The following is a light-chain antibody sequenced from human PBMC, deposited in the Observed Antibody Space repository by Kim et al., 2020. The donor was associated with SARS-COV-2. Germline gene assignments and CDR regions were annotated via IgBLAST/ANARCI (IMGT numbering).Light chain of an antibody. CDR1: SSDVGGYNY. Sequence: QSITIPCTGTSSDVGGYNYVSWYQQHPGKAPKLMIYDVSKRPSGVSNRFSGSKSGNTASLTISGLQAEDEADYYCSSYTSSRTYVVFGGGTQLTVL. V-gene: IGLV2-14*04. CDR3: SSYTSSRTYVV. CDR2: DVS. J-gene: IGLJ2*01.